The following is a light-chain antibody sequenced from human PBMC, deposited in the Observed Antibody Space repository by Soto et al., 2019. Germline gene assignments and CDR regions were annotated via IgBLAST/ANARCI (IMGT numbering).Light chain of an antibody. CDR2: DTS. Sequence: QTVVTQEPSLTVSPGGTVTLTCGSSTGAVTSGHYPYWFQQKPGQAPRTLIYDTSNKYSWTPARFSGSLIGGKAALTLSGAQPVDEAEYYCLLSYTGPRVFGGGTKLTVL. CDR1: TGAVTSGHY. CDR3: LLSYTGPRV. J-gene: IGLJ2*01. V-gene: IGLV7-46*01.